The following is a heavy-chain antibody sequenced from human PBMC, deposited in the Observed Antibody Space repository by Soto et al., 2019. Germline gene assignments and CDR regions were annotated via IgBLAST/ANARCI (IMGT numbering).Heavy chain of an antibody. CDR1: GFTFSSYS. D-gene: IGHD2-15*01. CDR3: AREELLPDNWFDP. J-gene: IGHJ5*02. V-gene: IGHV3-48*01. Sequence: EVQLVESGGGLVQPGGSQRLSCAASGFTFSSYSMNWVRQAPGKGLEWVSYISSSSSTIYYADSVKGRFTISRDNAKNSLYLQMNSLRAEDTAVYYCAREELLPDNWFDPWGQGTLVTVSS. CDR2: ISSSSSTI.